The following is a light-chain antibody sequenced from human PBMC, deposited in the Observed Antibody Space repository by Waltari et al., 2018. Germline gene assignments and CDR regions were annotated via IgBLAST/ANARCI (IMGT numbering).Light chain of an antibody. CDR1: QSVGTW. CDR3: QQYSSFST. Sequence: DIQMTQSPSPLSASVGDRVPISCRASQSVGTWLAWYQQKPGKAPKLLIYMASSLDSGVPSRFSGSGSGTDFTLTISSLQPDDFATYSCQQYSSFSTFGQGTKV. CDR2: MAS. J-gene: IGKJ2*01. V-gene: IGKV1-5*03.